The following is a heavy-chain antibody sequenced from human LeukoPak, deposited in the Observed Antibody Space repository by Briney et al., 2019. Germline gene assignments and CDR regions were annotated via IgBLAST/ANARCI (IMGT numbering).Heavy chain of an antibody. CDR2: ISFDGGIT. D-gene: IGHD6-19*01. Sequence: GGSLRLSCAASGFSFSYYGMHWVRQAPGKGLEWVSFISFDGGITYNADSVKGRLTISRDNSKNTVYLQMNRLRAEDTAVYFCAKDSSSRGWYFEHWGQGTLVTVSS. J-gene: IGHJ4*02. CDR1: GFSFSYYG. V-gene: IGHV3-30*18. CDR3: AKDSSSRGWYFEH.